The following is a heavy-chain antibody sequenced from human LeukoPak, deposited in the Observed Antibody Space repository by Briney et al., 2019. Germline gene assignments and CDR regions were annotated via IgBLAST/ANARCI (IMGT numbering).Heavy chain of an antibody. V-gene: IGHV4-34*01. CDR3: ASSNYYGSGTAAV. CDR1: GGSFSGYY. Sequence: SETLSLTCAVYGGSFSGYYWSWIRHPPGQGLVWIGEIYHSGSTNYNPSLKSRVTISVDKSKNQISLKLSSATAADTAVYYCASSNYYGSGTAAVWGQGTLVTVSS. J-gene: IGHJ4*02. CDR2: IYHSGST. D-gene: IGHD3-10*01.